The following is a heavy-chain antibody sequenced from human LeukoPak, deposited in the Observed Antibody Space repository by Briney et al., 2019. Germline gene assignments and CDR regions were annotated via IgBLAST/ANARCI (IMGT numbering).Heavy chain of an antibody. J-gene: IGHJ3*02. V-gene: IGHV3-11*04. CDR3: ARIKRGAFDI. CDR2: ISSSGSTI. CDR1: GFTVSSNY. Sequence: GGSLRLSCAASGFTVSSNYVSWVRQAPGKGLEWVSYISSSGSTIYYADSVKGRFTISRDNAKNSLYLQMNSLRAEDTAVYYCARIKRGAFDIWGQGTMVTVSS.